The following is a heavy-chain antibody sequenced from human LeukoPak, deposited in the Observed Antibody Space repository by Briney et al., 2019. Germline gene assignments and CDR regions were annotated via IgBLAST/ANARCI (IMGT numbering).Heavy chain of an antibody. Sequence: PSETLSLTCTVSGASISSYYWSWIRQPPGKGLEGIGYIYYSGSTNYNPSLKSRVTISVDTSKNQFSLKLSSVTAADTAVYYCARGGSPSIAVAGSIDYWGQGTLVTVSS. CDR3: ARGGSPSIAVAGSIDY. D-gene: IGHD6-19*01. CDR1: GASISSYY. CDR2: IYYSGST. V-gene: IGHV4-59*01. J-gene: IGHJ4*02.